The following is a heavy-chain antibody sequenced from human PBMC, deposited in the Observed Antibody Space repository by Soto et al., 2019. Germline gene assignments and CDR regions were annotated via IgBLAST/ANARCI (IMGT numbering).Heavy chain of an antibody. Sequence: EVQLVESGGGLVKPGGSLRLSCADSGFTFSNAWMNWVRQAPGKGLEWVGRIKSKTNGGTTDYASPVKGRFTISRDDSKNTLYLHMNSLKTEDTAVYYCTTGLSPGYDLVDDYWGQGTLVTVSS. V-gene: IGHV3-15*07. CDR1: GFTFSNAW. J-gene: IGHJ4*02. CDR3: TTGLSPGYDLVDDY. CDR2: IKSKTNGGTT. D-gene: IGHD5-12*01.